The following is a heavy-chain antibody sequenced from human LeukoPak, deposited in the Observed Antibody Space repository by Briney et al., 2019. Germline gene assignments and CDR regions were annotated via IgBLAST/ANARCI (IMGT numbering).Heavy chain of an antibody. Sequence: TWVRQHPGKGLEWIGYIYYSGSTYYNPSLKSRVTISVDTSKNQFSLKLSSVTAADTAVYYCARVISSGAYYDFWSGYSGWFDPWGQGTLVTVSS. J-gene: IGHJ5*02. V-gene: IGHV4-31*02. D-gene: IGHD3-3*01. CDR2: IYYSGST. CDR3: ARVISSGAYYDFWSGYSGWFDP.